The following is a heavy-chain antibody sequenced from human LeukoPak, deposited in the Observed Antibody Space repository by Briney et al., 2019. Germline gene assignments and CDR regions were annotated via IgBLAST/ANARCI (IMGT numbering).Heavy chain of an antibody. J-gene: IGHJ4*02. CDR1: GFTFSSYA. CDR2: ISGGGGST. D-gene: IGHD6-19*01. CDR3: AKDRRQGLTKTAC. V-gene: IGHV3-23*01. Sequence: GGSLRLSCAASGFTFSSYAMSWVRQAPGKGLEWVSGISGGGGSTYYADSVKGRFTISRDNSKNTLYLQINSLRAEDTAVYYGAKDRRQGLTKTACGARETRVPVSS.